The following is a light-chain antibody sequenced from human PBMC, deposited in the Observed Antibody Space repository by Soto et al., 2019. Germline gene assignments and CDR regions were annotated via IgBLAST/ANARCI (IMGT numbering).Light chain of an antibody. CDR3: SSYATSSNLV. J-gene: IGLJ2*01. CDR2: DVY. V-gene: IGLV2-8*01. Sequence: QSALTQPPSASGSPGQSVTISCTGTSSDVGGYTYVSWYQQHPGKAPKLIIYDVYKRPSGVPDRFSGSKSGNTASLTVSGLQAEDEADYYCSSYATSSNLVFGGGTQLTVL. CDR1: SSDVGGYTY.